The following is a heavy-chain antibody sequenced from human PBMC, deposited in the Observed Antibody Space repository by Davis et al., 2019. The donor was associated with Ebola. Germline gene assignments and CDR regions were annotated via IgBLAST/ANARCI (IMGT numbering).Heavy chain of an antibody. CDR3: AREGPGY. CDR2: INEGGYT. D-gene: IGHD3-10*01. J-gene: IGHJ4*02. V-gene: IGHV4-34*01. CDR1: GGSFSGYY. Sequence: SETLSLTCGVFGGSFSGYYWTWIRQSPGKGLEWLGEINEGGYTNYNPSLKSRVTISIDTSKNQFSLKLTSVTAADTAVYYCAREGPGYWGQGTRVTVSS.